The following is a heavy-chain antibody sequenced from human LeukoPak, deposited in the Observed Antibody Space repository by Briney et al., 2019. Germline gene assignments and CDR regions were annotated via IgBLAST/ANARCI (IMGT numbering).Heavy chain of an antibody. CDR2: ISAYNGNT. CDR3: ARRGNSGSYGY. V-gene: IGHV1-18*01. J-gene: IGHJ4*02. CDR1: GGTFSSYA. Sequence: ASVKVSCKASGGTFSSYAISWVRQAPGQGLEWMGWISAYNGNTNYAQKLQGRVTMTTDTSTSTAYMEPRSLRSDDTAVYYCARRGNSGSYGYWGQGTLVTVSS. D-gene: IGHD1-26*01.